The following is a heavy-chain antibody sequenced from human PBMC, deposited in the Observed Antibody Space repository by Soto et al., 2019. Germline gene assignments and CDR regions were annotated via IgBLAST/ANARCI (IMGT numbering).Heavy chain of an antibody. J-gene: IGHJ6*02. CDR3: ARGLQRTLGMDV. CDR1: GFSLSSSAVGVG. D-gene: IGHD4-4*01. Sequence: SGPTLVNPTQTLTLTCTFSGFSLSSSAVGVGVGWIRQPPGKALEWLARIDWDDDKFYSTSLKTRLTISKDTSKNQVVLTMTNMDPVDTATYYCARGLQRTLGMDVWGQGTTVTVSS. V-gene: IGHV2-70*04. CDR2: IDWDDDK.